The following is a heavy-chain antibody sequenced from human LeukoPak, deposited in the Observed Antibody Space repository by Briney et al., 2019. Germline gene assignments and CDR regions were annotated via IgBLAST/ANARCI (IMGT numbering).Heavy chain of an antibody. CDR3: ATGLRGEWIQLSGPDY. CDR1: GFSVSTNY. CDR2: IYSGGTT. V-gene: IGHV3-53*01. Sequence: PGGSLKLSCAVSGFSVSTNYMSWVRQAPGRGLDWVSVIYSGGTTYYADSVKGRFTISRDNFNNRIYLQMNSLRAEDTALYYCATGLRGEWIQLSGPDYWGQGTLVTVSS. D-gene: IGHD2/OR15-2a*01. J-gene: IGHJ4*02.